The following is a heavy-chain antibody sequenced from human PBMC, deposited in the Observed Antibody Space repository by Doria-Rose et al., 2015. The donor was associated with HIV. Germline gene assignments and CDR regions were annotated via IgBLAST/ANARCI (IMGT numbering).Heavy chain of an antibody. CDR3: ARIKSSRWYHKYYFDF. J-gene: IGHJ4*02. D-gene: IGHD6-13*01. Sequence: QITLKESGPVLVNPTETLTLTCTVSGVSLSSPGMGVSWIRQPPGKALEWLANIFSDDERSYKTSLKSRLTISRGTSKSQVVLTMTDTDPVDTATYYCARIKSSRWYHKYYFDFWGQGTLVIVSA. V-gene: IGHV2-26*01. CDR1: GVSLSSPGMG. CDR2: IFSDDER.